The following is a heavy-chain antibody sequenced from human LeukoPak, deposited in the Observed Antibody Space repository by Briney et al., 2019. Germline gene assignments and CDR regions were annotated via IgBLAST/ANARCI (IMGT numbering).Heavy chain of an antibody. J-gene: IGHJ6*03. CDR2: INHSGST. CDR1: GGSFSGYY. V-gene: IGHV4-34*01. CDR3: ARRTVTTVGSRYYYYYYMDV. D-gene: IGHD4-17*01. Sequence: SETLSLTCAVYGGSFSGYYWSWIRQPPGKGLEWIGEINHSGSTNYNPSLKSRVTISVDTSKNQFSLKLSSVTAADTAVYYCARRTVTTVGSRYYYYYYMDVWGKGTTVTVSS.